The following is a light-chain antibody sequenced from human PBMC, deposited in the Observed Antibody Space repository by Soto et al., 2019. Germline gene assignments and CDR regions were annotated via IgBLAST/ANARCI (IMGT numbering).Light chain of an antibody. Sequence: TQSPATLSLSPGDRVTITCRASQGISTYLAWYQQKPGKAPKLLIYAASTLQSGVPSRFSGSGSGTDFTLTISYLQSEDFATYYCQQYYSYPQMFGQGTKVDIK. CDR3: QQYYSYPQM. CDR2: AAS. CDR1: QGISTY. J-gene: IGKJ1*01. V-gene: IGKV1-8*01.